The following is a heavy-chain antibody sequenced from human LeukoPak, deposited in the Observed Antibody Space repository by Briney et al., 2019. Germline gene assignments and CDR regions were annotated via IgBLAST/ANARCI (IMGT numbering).Heavy chain of an antibody. CDR1: GFTFSSYA. Sequence: GGSLRLSCAASGFTFSSYAMHWVRQAPGKGLEWVAVISYDGSNKYYADSVKGRFTISRDNSKNTLYLQMNSLRAEDTAVYYCARGPYYYGSGSSNFDYWGQGTLVTVS. D-gene: IGHD3-10*01. CDR2: ISYDGSNK. V-gene: IGHV3-30-3*01. J-gene: IGHJ4*02. CDR3: ARGPYYYGSGSSNFDY.